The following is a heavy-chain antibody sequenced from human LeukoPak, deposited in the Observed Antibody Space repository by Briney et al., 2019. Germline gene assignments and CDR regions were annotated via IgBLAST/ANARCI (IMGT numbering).Heavy chain of an antibody. CDR1: GYTLTELS. J-gene: IGHJ6*02. V-gene: IGHV1-24*01. CDR2: FDPEDGET. Sequence: ASVKVSCKVSGYTLTELSMHWVRQAPGKGLEWMGGFDPEDGETIYAQKFQGRVTMTEDTSTDTAYMELSSLRSEDTAVYYCATDALGYYGMDVWGQGTTVTVSS. CDR3: ATDALGYYGMDV.